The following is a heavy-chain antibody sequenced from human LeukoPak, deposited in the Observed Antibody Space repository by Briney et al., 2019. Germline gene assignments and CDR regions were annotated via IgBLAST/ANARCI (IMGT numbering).Heavy chain of an antibody. J-gene: IGHJ4*02. CDR3: AKGLGELSFRHYYFDY. V-gene: IGHV3-23*01. CDR1: GFTFSSYA. CDR2: ISGSGGST. D-gene: IGHD3-16*02. Sequence: GGSLRLSCAASGFTFSSYAMSWVRQAPGKGLEWVSAISGSGGSTYYADSVKGRFTISRDNSKNTLYLQMNSLRAEDTAVYYCAKGLGELSFRHYYFDYWGQGTLVTVSS.